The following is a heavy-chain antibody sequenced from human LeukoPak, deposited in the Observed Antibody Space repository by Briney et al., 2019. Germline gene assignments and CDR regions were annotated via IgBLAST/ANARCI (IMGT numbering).Heavy chain of an antibody. CDR1: GGSFSGYY. Sequence: PSETLSLTCAVYGGSFSGYYWSWIRQPPGKGLEWIGEINHSGSTNYNPSLKSRVTISVDTSKNQFSLKLSSVTAADTAVYYCARDYYDSSGHNYFDYWGQGTLVTVSS. CDR3: ARDYYDSSGHNYFDY. CDR2: INHSGST. V-gene: IGHV4-34*01. J-gene: IGHJ4*02. D-gene: IGHD3-22*01.